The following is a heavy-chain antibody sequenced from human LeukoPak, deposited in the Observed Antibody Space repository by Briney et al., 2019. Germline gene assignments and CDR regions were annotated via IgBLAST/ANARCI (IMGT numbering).Heavy chain of an antibody. Sequence: GGSLRLSCAASGFTFSSYAMSWVRQAPGKGLEWVSAISGSGGSTYYADSVKGRFTISRDNSKNTLYLQMNSLRAEDTAVYYCARAIAAAGPYGMDVWGQGTTVTVSS. CDR3: ARAIAAAGPYGMDV. D-gene: IGHD6-13*01. J-gene: IGHJ6*02. V-gene: IGHV3-23*01. CDR2: ISGSGGST. CDR1: GFTFSSYA.